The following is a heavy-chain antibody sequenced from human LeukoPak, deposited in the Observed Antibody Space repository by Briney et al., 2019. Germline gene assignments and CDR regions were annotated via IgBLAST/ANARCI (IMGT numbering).Heavy chain of an antibody. CDR3: ARTHSDFWSGYPLRFDP. CDR2: IYHSGST. Sequence: PSETLSLTCAVSGYSISSGYYWGWIRQPPGKGLEWIGSIYHSGSTYYNPPLKSRVTISVDTSKNQFSLKLSSVTAADTAVYYCARTHSDFWSGYPLRFDPWGQGTLVTVSS. CDR1: GYSISSGYY. J-gene: IGHJ5*02. V-gene: IGHV4-38-2*01. D-gene: IGHD3-3*01.